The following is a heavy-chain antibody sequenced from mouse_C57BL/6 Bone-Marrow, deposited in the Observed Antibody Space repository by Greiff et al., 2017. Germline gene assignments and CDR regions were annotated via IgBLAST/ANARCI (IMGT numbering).Heavy chain of an antibody. CDR2: ILPGSGST. CDR1: GYTFTGYW. Sequence: VKLLESGAELMKPGASVKLSCKATGYTFTGYWIEWVKQRPGHGLEWIGEILPGSGSTNYNEKFKGKATFTADTSSNTDYMQLSSLTAEDSAIYCCTRELLRGGFAYWGQGTLVTVSA. J-gene: IGHJ3*01. CDR3: TRELLRGGFAY. V-gene: IGHV1-9*01. D-gene: IGHD1-1*01.